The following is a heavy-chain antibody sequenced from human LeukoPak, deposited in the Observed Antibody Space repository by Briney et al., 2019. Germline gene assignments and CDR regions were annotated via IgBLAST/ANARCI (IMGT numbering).Heavy chain of an antibody. CDR3: ARGNWGFDY. J-gene: IGHJ4*02. CDR2: ISPNSGAT. CDR1: GYTFTGYY. D-gene: IGHD7-27*01. Sequence: ASVTVSCKASGYTFTGYYLHWVRQAPGQGLEWMGRISPNSGATNYAQKFQGRVAMTRDTSISTAYKELNSLRSDDTAVYYCARGNWGFDYWGQGTPVTVSS. V-gene: IGHV1-2*06.